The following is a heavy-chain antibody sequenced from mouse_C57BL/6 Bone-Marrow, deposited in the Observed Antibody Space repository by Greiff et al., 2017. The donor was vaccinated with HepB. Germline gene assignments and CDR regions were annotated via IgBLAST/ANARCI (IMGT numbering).Heavy chain of an antibody. V-gene: IGHV5-17*01. CDR1: GFTFSDYG. CDR2: ISSGSGTI. CDR3: AIYDYDGPYYFDY. J-gene: IGHJ2*01. D-gene: IGHD2-4*01. Sequence: EVQGVESGGGLVKPGGSLKLSCAASGFTFSDYGMHWVRQAPEKGLEWVAYISSGSGTIYYADTLKGRFTISRDNAKNTLFLQMTSLRSEDTAMYYYAIYDYDGPYYFDYWGQGTTLTVSS.